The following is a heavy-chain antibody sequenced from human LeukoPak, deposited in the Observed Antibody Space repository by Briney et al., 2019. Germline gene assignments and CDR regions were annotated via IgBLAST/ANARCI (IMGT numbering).Heavy chain of an antibody. D-gene: IGHD2-21*02. V-gene: IGHV4-59*01. CDR2: IYYSGST. CDR1: GGSISSYY. Sequence: SETLSLTCTVSGGSISSYYWSWIRQPPGKGLEWIGYIYYSGSTNYNPSLKSRVTISVDTSKNQFSLKLSSVTAADTAVYYCARDIVGYCGGDCYSYWGQGTLVTVSS. J-gene: IGHJ4*02. CDR3: ARDIVGYCGGDCYSY.